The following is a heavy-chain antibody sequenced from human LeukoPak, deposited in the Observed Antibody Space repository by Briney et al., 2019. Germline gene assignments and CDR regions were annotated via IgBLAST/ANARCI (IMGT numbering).Heavy chain of an antibody. CDR1: GFTFKNYR. CDR2: IKQDGSEE. CDR3: ARWGYYYYGMDV. Sequence: GGYLRLSCAVSGFTFKNYRMNWVRQAPGKGLEWVANIKQDGSEEYYVDSVKGRFTISRDNAKNSLYLQMNSLRAEDTAVYYCARWGYYYYGMDVWGQGTTVTVSS. D-gene: IGHD3-16*01. V-gene: IGHV3-7*01. J-gene: IGHJ6*02.